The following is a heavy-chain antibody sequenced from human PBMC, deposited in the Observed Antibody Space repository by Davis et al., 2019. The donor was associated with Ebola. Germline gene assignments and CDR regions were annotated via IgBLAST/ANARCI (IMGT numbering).Heavy chain of an antibody. CDR3: ARAISGYTSGWSGAFDI. D-gene: IGHD6-19*01. V-gene: IGHV4-59*01. CDR1: GGSIGSYY. CDR2: VFHSGTT. J-gene: IGHJ3*02. Sequence: GSLRLSCTVSGGSIGSYYWSWIRQPPGKGLEWMGYVFHSGTTNQSPSLKSRVTISVDTSKNQFSLKLSSVTAADTAVYYCARAISGYTSGWSGAFDIWGQGTMVTVSS.